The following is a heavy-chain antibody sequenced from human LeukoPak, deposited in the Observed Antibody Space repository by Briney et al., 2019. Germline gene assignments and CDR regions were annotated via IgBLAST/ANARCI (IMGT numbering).Heavy chain of an antibody. CDR1: GYSISIGNH. V-gene: IGHV4-38-2*02. CDR2: IFPSGTP. CDR3: ARLGGCQGGNFDS. Sequence: SETLSLTCTVSGYSISIGNHWGWIRQPPEKGLEWIGSIFPSGTPYYNPSLKSRVTISIDTSNNQFSLRLSCVTAADTAMYYCARLGGCQGGNFDSWGQGTLLTVSS. D-gene: IGHD3-10*01. J-gene: IGHJ4*02.